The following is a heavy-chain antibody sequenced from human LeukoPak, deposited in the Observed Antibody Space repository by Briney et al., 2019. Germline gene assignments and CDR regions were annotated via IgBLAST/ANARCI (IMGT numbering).Heavy chain of an antibody. CDR2: ISSSSSTI. CDR3: AKAGVHGYNYGFDY. D-gene: IGHD5-24*01. V-gene: IGHV3-48*01. CDR1: GFTFSSYS. J-gene: IGHJ4*02. Sequence: GGSLRLSCAASGFTFSSYSMNWVRQAPGKGLEWVSYISSSSSTIYYADSVKGRFTISRDNAKNSLYLQMNTLRAEDTAVYYCAKAGVHGYNYGFDYWGQGTLVTVSS.